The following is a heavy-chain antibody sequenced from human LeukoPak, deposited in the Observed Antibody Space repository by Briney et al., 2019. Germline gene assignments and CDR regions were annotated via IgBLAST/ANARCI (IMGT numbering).Heavy chain of an antibody. V-gene: IGHV1-3*01. D-gene: IGHD3-10*01. Sequence: GASVKDSCKASGYTFTSYAMHWVRQAPGQRREWMGWINAGNGNTKYSQKFQGRVTITRDTSASTAYMELSSLRSEDTAVYYCARGYYGSGSPLDWYFDLWGRGTLVTVSS. J-gene: IGHJ2*01. CDR2: INAGNGNT. CDR3: ARGYYGSGSPLDWYFDL. CDR1: GYTFTSYA.